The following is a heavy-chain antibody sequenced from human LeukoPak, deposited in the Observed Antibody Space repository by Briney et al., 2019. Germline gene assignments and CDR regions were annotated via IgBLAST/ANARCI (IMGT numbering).Heavy chain of an antibody. CDR3: AKGHPPLNDYGDYFDY. V-gene: IGHV3-30*18. CDR1: GFTFSSYG. CDR2: ISYDGSNK. D-gene: IGHD4-17*01. Sequence: GSLRLSCAASGFTFSSYGMHWVRQAPGKGLEWVAVISYDGSNKYYADSVKGRFTISRDNSKNTLYLQMNSLRAEDTAVYYCAKGHPPLNDYGDYFDYWGQGTLVTVSS. J-gene: IGHJ4*02.